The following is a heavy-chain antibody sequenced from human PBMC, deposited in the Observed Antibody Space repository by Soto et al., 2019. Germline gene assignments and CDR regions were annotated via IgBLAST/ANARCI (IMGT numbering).Heavy chain of an antibody. D-gene: IGHD3-3*01. CDR2: ISGGGSDT. CDR3: AKDDSLEWFFPLDA. CDR1: GFTFRSYA. V-gene: IGHV3-23*01. J-gene: IGHJ5*02. Sequence: EVHLLESGGGLVQPGGSLRLSCSASGFTFRSYAMSWVRQAPGKGLEWVSGISGGGSDTYYSDSVRGRFTISRDNSKNSLYLQMNRLIVEDSAVYFCAKDDSLEWFFPLDAWGQGTLVTVSS.